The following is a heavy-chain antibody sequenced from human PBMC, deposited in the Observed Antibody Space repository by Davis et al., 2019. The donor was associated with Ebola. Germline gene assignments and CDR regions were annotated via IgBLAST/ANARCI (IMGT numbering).Heavy chain of an antibody. Sequence: GESLKISCAASGFSFSSYGVHWVRQAPGKGLEWVTFISYDGSNRDYADSVKGRFTISRDNSRHTLYLQMNSLGAEDTAVYYCVRDGERSGYDAGYYGMDVWGQGTTVTVSS. CDR2: ISYDGSNR. CDR1: GFSFSSYG. D-gene: IGHD5-12*01. J-gene: IGHJ6*02. V-gene: IGHV3-30*03. CDR3: VRDGERSGYDAGYYGMDV.